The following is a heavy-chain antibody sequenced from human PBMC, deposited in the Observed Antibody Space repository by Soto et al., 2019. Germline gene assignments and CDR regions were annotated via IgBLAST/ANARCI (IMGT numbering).Heavy chain of an antibody. J-gene: IGHJ5*02. CDR1: GGSISSYY. V-gene: IGHV4-59*01. CDR2: IYYSGST. CDR3: ARSLYSGSYTNWFDP. Sequence: SGTRSITCTVSGGSISSYYWSWIRQPPGKGLEYIGYIYYSGSTNYNPSLKSRVTISVDTSKKQFSLKLSSVTAADTAVYYCARSLYSGSYTNWFDPWGQGTLVTVSS. D-gene: IGHD1-26*01.